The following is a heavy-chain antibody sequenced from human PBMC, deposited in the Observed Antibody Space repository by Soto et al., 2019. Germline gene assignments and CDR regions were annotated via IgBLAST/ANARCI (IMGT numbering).Heavy chain of an antibody. D-gene: IGHD3-22*01. J-gene: IGHJ4*02. CDR1: GFTCSDYY. Sequence: QVQLVESGGGLVQTSGSLRIACVAAGFTCSDYYMSWVRQAPGKGLEWVSYISSSGNTTYYADSVKGLFTISRDNAKNAVYLEMNSLRAEETALYFCAKMSSENYYGPVFSWGQGTLVTVSS. CDR2: ISSSGNTT. V-gene: IGHV3-11*01. CDR3: AKMSSENYYGPVFS.